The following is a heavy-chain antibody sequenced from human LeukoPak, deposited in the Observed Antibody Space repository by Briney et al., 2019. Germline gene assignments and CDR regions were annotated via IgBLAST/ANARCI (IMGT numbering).Heavy chain of an antibody. Sequence: TSETLSLTCTVSGGSISSYYWSWIRQPPGKGLEWIGEINHSGSTNYNPSLKSRVTISVDTSKNQFSLKLSSVTAADTAVYYCASNKYDSSGYYSYYFDYWAREPWSPSPQ. CDR3: ASNKYDSSGYYSYYFDY. CDR1: GGSISSYY. J-gene: IGHJ4*02. D-gene: IGHD3-22*01. V-gene: IGHV4-34*01. CDR2: INHSGST.